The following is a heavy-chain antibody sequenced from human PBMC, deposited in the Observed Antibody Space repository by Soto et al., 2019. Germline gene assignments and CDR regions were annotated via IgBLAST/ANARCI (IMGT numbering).Heavy chain of an antibody. CDR3: ARGRIVAPWFHP. V-gene: IGHV1-2*02. J-gene: IGHJ5*02. CDR1: GYTFTDYH. Sequence: GASVKVSCKASGYTFTDYHIHWVRPAPGQGLEWMGWINPNSGGTNYAQNFQGRVTMTWDTSISTAYVELTRLRSDDTAVYYCARGRIVAPWFHPWGLGTLVTVSS. D-gene: IGHD5-12*01. CDR2: INPNSGGT.